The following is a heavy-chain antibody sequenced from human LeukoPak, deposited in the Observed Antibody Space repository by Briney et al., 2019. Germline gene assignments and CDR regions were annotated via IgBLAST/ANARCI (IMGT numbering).Heavy chain of an antibody. CDR1: GGSISSYY. Sequence: SETLSLTCTVSGGSISSYYWSWIRQPPGKGLEWIGYIYYSGSTNYNPSLKSRVTISVDTSKNQFSLKLSSVTAADTAVYYCARYTIAAATDAFDIWGQGTMVPVSS. CDR2: IYYSGST. J-gene: IGHJ3*02. V-gene: IGHV4-59*01. D-gene: IGHD6-13*01. CDR3: ARYTIAAATDAFDI.